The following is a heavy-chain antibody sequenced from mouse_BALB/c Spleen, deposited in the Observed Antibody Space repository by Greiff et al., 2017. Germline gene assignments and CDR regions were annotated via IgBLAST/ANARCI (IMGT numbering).Heavy chain of an antibody. J-gene: IGHJ4*01. D-gene: IGHD2-3*01. V-gene: IGHV3-2*02. CDR2: ISYSGST. CDR3: ARAYDGYYVGAMDY. CDR1: GYSITSDYA. Sequence: EVKLQESGPGLVKPSQSLSLTCTVTGYSITSDYAWNWIRQFPGNKLEWMGYISYSGSTSYNPSLKSRISITRDTSKNQFFLQLNSVTTEDTATYYCARAYDGYYVGAMDYWGQGTSVTVSS.